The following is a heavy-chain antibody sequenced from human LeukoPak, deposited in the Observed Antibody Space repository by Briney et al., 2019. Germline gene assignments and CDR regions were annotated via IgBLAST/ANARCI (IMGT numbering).Heavy chain of an antibody. Sequence: GGSLRLSCAASGFTFSSYWMHRVRQAPGKGLVWVSRINSDGSSTSYADSVKGRFTISRDNAKNTLYLQMNSLRAEDTAVYYCARTHCSSTSCYSGEEGYGMDVWGQGTTVTVSS. CDR1: GFTFSSYW. CDR2: INSDGSST. V-gene: IGHV3-74*01. D-gene: IGHD2-2*01. CDR3: ARTHCSSTSCYSGEEGYGMDV. J-gene: IGHJ6*02.